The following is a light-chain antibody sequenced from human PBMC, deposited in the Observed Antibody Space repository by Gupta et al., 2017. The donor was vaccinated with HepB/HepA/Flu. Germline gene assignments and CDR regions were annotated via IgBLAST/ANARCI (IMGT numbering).Light chain of an antibody. Sequence: DIQMTQSPSTLSASIGDRVTITCRASQSVSTWLAWYQQKPGKAPKTLMYKASNLESGVPSRFSGSGSGTEFTLTITSLQPDDVGIYYCQHYYSYPWTFGQGTTVEIK. J-gene: IGKJ1*01. CDR2: KAS. V-gene: IGKV1-5*03. CDR3: QHYYSYPWT. CDR1: QSVSTW.